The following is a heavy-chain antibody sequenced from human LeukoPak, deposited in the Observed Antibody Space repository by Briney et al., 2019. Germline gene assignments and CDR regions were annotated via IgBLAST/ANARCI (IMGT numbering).Heavy chain of an antibody. D-gene: IGHD3-10*01. J-gene: IGHJ4*02. V-gene: IGHV3-11*06. CDR3: ARVSFGSQGDFDY. CDR1: GFTFSDYY. CDR2: ISSSSSYT. Sequence: PGGSLRLSCAASGFTFSDYYMSWIRQAPGKGLEWVSYISSSSSYTNYADPLKGRFTISRDNAKNSLYLQMNSLRAEDTAVYYCARVSFGSQGDFDYWGQGALVTVSS.